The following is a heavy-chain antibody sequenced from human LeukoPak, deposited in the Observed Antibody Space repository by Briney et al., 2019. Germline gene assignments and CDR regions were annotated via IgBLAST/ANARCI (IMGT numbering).Heavy chain of an antibody. CDR1: GYTFTGYY. Sequence: ASVKVSCKASGYTFTGYYLHWVRQAPGQGLEWMGCINPNSGDTNYAQKFQGRVTMTRDTSITTAYMELSRLRSDDTAMYYCAIKLKFLDAFDVWGQGTVVTVSS. V-gene: IGHV1-2*02. CDR2: INPNSGDT. J-gene: IGHJ3*01. D-gene: IGHD3-3*01. CDR3: AIKLKFLDAFDV.